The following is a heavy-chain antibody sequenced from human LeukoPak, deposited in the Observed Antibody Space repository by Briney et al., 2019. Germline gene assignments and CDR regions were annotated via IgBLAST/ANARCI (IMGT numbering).Heavy chain of an antibody. Sequence: PGGSLRLSCAASGFTFDDYGMSWVRQAPGKGLEWVSGINWNGGSTGYADSVKGRFTISRDNAKNSLYLQMNSLRAEDTALYYCARYYYDSSGYYYVGSDYYYYMDVWGKGTTVTVSS. J-gene: IGHJ6*03. CDR3: ARYYYDSSGYYYVGSDYYYYMDV. CDR2: INWNGGST. D-gene: IGHD3-22*01. CDR1: GFTFDDYG. V-gene: IGHV3-20*04.